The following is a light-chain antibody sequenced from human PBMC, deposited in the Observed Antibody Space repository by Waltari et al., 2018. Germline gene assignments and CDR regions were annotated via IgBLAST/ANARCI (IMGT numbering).Light chain of an antibody. CDR3: SSYTTSSAPGV. V-gene: IGLV2-14*01. CDR2: EVS. Sequence: QSALTQPASVSGSPGQSITISCSGTDSDVGAYDFVSWYQQHPGKAPNLIIDEVSNRPSGISTRFSAAKAGNTASLTISGLQAEDEADYYCSSYTTSSAPGVFGTGTRVTVL. J-gene: IGLJ1*01. CDR1: DSDVGAYDF.